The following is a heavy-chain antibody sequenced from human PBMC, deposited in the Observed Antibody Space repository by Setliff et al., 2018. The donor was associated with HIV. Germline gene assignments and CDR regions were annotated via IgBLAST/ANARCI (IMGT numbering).Heavy chain of an antibody. CDR1: GGSISSAGYY. V-gene: IGHV4-31*03. CDR3: ARDKGYYYMDV. Sequence: SETLSLTCTVSGGSISSAGYYWSWIRQHPGKGLEWIGYIYNTGSAYFNPSLKSRLTISVDTSRNQFSLKLSSVTAADTAVYYCARDKGYYYMDVWGKGITVTAP. CDR2: IYNTGSA. J-gene: IGHJ6*03.